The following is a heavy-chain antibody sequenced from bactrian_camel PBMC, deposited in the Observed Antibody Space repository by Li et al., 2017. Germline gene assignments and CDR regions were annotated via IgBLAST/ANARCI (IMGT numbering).Heavy chain of an antibody. CDR3: AADPSRELWVGYPPYKY. V-gene: IGHV3S40*01. CDR2: IDRERFGAST. D-gene: IGHD5*01. J-gene: IGHJ4*01. CDR1: GFTFSTYD. Sequence: DVQLVESGGGLVQPGGSLRLSCAASGFTFSTYDMSWVRQAPGRGLEWVSAIDRERFGASTGYADSAKGRFTISLDNANNTVYLQMNMVKSEDTAVYYCAADPSRELWVGYPPYKYWGQGTQVTVS.